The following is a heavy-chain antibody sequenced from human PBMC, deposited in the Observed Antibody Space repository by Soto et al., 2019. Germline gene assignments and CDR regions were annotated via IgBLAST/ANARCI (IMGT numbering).Heavy chain of an antibody. D-gene: IGHD2-15*01. CDR2: INHSGST. CDR1: GGSFSGYY. CDR3: ARGDNIVRNFGMDV. Sequence: SETLSLTCAVYGGSFSGYYWSWVRQSPGKGLEWIGEINHSGSTNYNPSRKSRVTISVDTSKNQVSPQLSSVPAADTAMYYCARGDNIVRNFGMDVCGQGTTVTVSS. J-gene: IGHJ6*02. V-gene: IGHV4-34*01.